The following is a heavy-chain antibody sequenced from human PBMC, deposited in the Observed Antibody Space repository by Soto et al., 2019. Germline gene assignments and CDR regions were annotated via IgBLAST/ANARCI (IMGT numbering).Heavy chain of an antibody. CDR1: GGTFSSYA. Sequence: AASVKVSCKASGGTFSSYAISWVRQAPGQGLEWMGGIIPIFGTANYAQKFQGRVTITADESTSTVYMELSSLRSEDTAVYYCASRIGYCSSTSCYYYYYYGMDVWGQGTTVTVSS. CDR3: ASRIGYCSSTSCYYYYYYGMDV. J-gene: IGHJ6*02. CDR2: IIPIFGTA. D-gene: IGHD2-2*01. V-gene: IGHV1-69*13.